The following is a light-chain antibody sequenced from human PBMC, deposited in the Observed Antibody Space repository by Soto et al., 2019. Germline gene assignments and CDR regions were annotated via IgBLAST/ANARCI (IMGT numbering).Light chain of an antibody. Sequence: NFMLTQPHSVSESPGKTVTISCTRSGGSIASGYVQWYRQRPGSAPTTMIYEDNQRPSGVPDRFSGSIDSSSNSASLTISGLQTEDEADYYCQSYHSSYPYVFGTGTKLTVL. V-gene: IGLV6-57*03. CDR2: EDN. CDR3: QSYHSSYPYV. CDR1: GGSIASGY. J-gene: IGLJ1*01.